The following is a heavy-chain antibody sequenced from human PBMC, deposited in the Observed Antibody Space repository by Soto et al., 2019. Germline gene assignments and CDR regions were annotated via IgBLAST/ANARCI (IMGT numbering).Heavy chain of an antibody. CDR2: IYHSGST. J-gene: IGHJ5*02. V-gene: IGHV4-30-2*01. Sequence: PSETLSLTCVVSGGSISSGGYSWSWIRQPPGKGLEWIGYIYHSGSTYYNPSLKSRVTISVDRSKKQFSLKLSSVTAADTAVYYCVRVPGPWGQXTLVTVSS. CDR1: GGSISSGGYS. CDR3: VRVPGP.